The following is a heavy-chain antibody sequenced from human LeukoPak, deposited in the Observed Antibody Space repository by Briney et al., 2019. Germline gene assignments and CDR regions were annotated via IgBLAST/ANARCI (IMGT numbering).Heavy chain of an antibody. V-gene: IGHV3-21*01. CDR2: INTSSRYI. J-gene: IGHJ5*02. Sequence: GGSLRLSCAASGFTLSNYDMNRVRQAPGKGLEWVSSINTSSRYIYYKDSVRGRFTISRDDAKDSLYLEMNSLRAEDTAVYYCARADCSSSTCYLRRSWFDPWGQGTLVTVSS. CDR1: GFTLSNYD. D-gene: IGHD2-2*01. CDR3: ARADCSSSTCYLRRSWFDP.